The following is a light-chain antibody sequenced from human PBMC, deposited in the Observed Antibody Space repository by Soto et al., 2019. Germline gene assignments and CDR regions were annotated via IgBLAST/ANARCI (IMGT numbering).Light chain of an antibody. CDR3: SSYTSSSTLNV. CDR2: EVS. J-gene: IGLJ1*01. V-gene: IGLV2-14*01. Sequence: VLTQPASVAGSPGQSITISCTGTSSDVGGYNYVSWYQQHPGKAPKLMIYEVSNRPSGVSNRFSGSKSGNTDSLTISGLQDEDEADYYCSSYTSSSTLNVFGTGTKVTVL. CDR1: SSDVGGYNY.